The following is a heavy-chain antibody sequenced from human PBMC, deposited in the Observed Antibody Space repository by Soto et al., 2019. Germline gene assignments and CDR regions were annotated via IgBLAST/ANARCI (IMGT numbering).Heavy chain of an antibody. CDR2: MNPNSGNT. J-gene: IGHJ5*02. Sequence: GTSVKVTWKECGEAFNSNAMSWVRQDNGQGLEWMGWMNPNSGNTGYAQKFQGRATMTRNTSTSTAYMELSSLRSEDTAVYYCARDTPPYSSSWYVTPSGWFDPWGQGTLVTVSS. CDR1: GEAFNSNA. D-gene: IGHD6-13*01. V-gene: IGHV1-8*01. CDR3: ARDTPPYSSSWYVTPSGWFDP.